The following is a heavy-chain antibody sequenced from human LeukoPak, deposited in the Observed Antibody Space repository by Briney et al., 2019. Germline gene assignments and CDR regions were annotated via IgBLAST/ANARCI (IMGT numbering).Heavy chain of an antibody. Sequence: QTGGSLRLSCAASGFTFNDYAMNWVRQAPGKGLEWVSSISGSGGNTYYTDSVKGRFTISRDNSKNTLYLQMNSLRAEDTAVYYCARDLYDSSGYYHYYYYGMDVWGQGTTVTVSS. CDR3: ARDLYDSSGYYHYYYYGMDV. D-gene: IGHD3-22*01. CDR2: ISGSGGNT. CDR1: GFTFNDYA. J-gene: IGHJ6*02. V-gene: IGHV3-23*01.